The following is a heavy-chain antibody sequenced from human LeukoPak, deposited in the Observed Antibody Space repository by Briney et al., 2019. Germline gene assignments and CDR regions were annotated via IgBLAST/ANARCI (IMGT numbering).Heavy chain of an antibody. V-gene: IGHV3-48*04. CDR3: ASDGYSYGPNIDY. J-gene: IGHJ4*02. D-gene: IGHD5-18*01. Sequence: PGGSLRLSCAASGFTFSPYWMSWVRQAPGKGLEWVSYISSSGSTIYYADSVKGRFTISRDNAKNSLYLQMNSLRAEDTAVYYCASDGYSYGPNIDYWGQGTLVTVSS. CDR2: ISSSGSTI. CDR1: GFTFSPYW.